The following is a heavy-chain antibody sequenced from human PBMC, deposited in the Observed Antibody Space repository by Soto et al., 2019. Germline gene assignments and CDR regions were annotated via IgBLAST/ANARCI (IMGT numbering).Heavy chain of an antibody. CDR3: ARQGYDILTGYPWSGTDV. CDR1: GFTVSSNY. D-gene: IGHD3-9*01. V-gene: IGHV3-53*01. CDR2: IYSGGST. Sequence: VGSLRLSCAASGFTVSSNYMSWVRQAPGKGLEWVSVIYSGGSTYYADSVKGRFTISRDNSKNTLYLQMNSLRAEDTAVYYCARQGYDILTGYPWSGTDVWGQGTTVTVSS. J-gene: IGHJ6*02.